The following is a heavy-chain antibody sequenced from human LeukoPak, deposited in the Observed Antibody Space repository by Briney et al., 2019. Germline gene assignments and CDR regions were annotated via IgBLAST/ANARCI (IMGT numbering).Heavy chain of an antibody. D-gene: IGHD2-8*01. CDR1: AFTFSSYS. CDR2: ISSSSSYI. CDR3: ASIGVAPTPFEDAFDI. V-gene: IGHV3-21*01. Sequence: PGGSLRLSCAASAFTFSSYSMNWVRQAPGKGLEWVSSISSSSSYIYYADSVKGRFTISRDNAKNSLYLQMNSLRAEDTAVYYCASIGVAPTPFEDAFDIWGQGTMVTVSS. J-gene: IGHJ3*02.